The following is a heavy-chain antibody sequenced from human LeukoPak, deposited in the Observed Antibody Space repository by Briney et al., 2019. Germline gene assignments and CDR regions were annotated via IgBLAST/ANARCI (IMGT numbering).Heavy chain of an antibody. CDR2: IYSGGST. J-gene: IGHJ2*01. Sequence: PGGSLRLSCEASGFTVSSMIWVRQAPGKGLEWVSVIYSGGSTYYADSVKGRFTISRDNSKNTMYLQMNSLRAEDTAVYYCARDPPDSSGYHYWYFDLWGRGTLVTVSS. CDR1: GFTVSS. V-gene: IGHV3-66*01. CDR3: ARDPPDSSGYHYWYFDL. D-gene: IGHD3-22*01.